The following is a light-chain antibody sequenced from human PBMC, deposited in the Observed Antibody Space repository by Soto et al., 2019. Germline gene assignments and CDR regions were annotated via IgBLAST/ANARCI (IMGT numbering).Light chain of an antibody. J-gene: IGKJ5*01. CDR1: QSVSSY. CDR3: QQYSDLPMT. Sequence: EIVLTQSPATLSLSPGERATVSCRASQSVSSYLAWYQQKPGQAPRLLIYDASRRATGIPDRFSGSASGTDFTLTISRLEPEDFAVYFCQQYSDLPMTFGQGTRLEIK. CDR2: DAS. V-gene: IGKV3-11*01.